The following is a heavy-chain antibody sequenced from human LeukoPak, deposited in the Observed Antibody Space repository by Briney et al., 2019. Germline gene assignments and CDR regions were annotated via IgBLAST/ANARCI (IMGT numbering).Heavy chain of an antibody. CDR2: ISGSGDST. V-gene: IGHV3-23*01. CDR1: GFTFSSYA. Sequence: PGGSLRLSCAASGFTFSSYAMSWVRQAPGKGLEWVSAISGSGDSTYYADSVKGRFTISRDNSKNTLYLQMNSLRAEDTAVYYCAKAGAVVVAAKYFDYWGQGTLVTVSS. J-gene: IGHJ4*02. CDR3: AKAGAVVVAAKYFDY. D-gene: IGHD2-15*01.